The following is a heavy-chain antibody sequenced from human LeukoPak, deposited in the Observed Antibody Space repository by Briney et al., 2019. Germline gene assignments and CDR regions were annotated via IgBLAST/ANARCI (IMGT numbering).Heavy chain of an antibody. V-gene: IGHV4-39*01. D-gene: IGHD1-26*01. J-gene: IGHJ2*01. Sequence: PSETLSLTSTVSGGSISTSTYYWGWIRQPPGKGLEWIGSISYSGSTYNNPSLKSRVTISVDTSKNQFSLKLSSVTAPDTAVYYCARRVYSGSYNWYFDLWGRGTLVTVSS. CDR1: GGSISTSTYY. CDR3: ARRVYSGSYNWYFDL. CDR2: ISYSGST.